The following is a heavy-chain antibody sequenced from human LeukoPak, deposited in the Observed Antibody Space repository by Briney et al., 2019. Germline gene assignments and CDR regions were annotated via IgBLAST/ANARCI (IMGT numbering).Heavy chain of an antibody. J-gene: IGHJ4*02. Sequence: GGSLRLSCAASGFTFSSYSIHWVRQAPGKGLEWVTFIRYDGSNKYYADSVKGRFTISRDNSKNTLYLQMNSLRGEDTAVYYCSKDLESGSYYLGLDYWGQGTLVTVSS. V-gene: IGHV3-30*02. CDR2: IRYDGSNK. CDR3: SKDLESGSYYLGLDY. CDR1: GFTFSSYS. D-gene: IGHD1-26*01.